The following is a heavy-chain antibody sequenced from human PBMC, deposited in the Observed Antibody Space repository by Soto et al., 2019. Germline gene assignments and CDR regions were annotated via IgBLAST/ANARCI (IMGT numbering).Heavy chain of an antibody. J-gene: IGHJ3*01. CDR1: GFTFSSDG. CDR2: ISYDGSYQ. CDR3: AKDEISKTIRGDAFNF. Sequence: GSLRLSCAASGFTFSSDGIHWVRQAPGKGLEWVAVISYDGSYQYYVDSVKGRFTISRDNSKNTLYLQMNSLRAEDTAVYYCAKDEISKTIRGDAFNFWGQGTMVTVSS. D-gene: IGHD1-7*01. V-gene: IGHV3-30*18.